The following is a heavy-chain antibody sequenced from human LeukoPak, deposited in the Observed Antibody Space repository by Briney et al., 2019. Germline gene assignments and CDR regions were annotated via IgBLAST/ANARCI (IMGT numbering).Heavy chain of an antibody. D-gene: IGHD5-24*01. V-gene: IGHV3-7*01. J-gene: IGHJ3*02. Sequence: GGSLRLSCAASGFTFNIYWMSWVRQTPGKGLEWVANINQDGSEKYYVDSVKGRFTISRDNARNSLYLQMNSLRAEDTAVYYCAKDSGVGMATTFSILDIWGQGTMVTVSS. CDR2: INQDGSEK. CDR3: AKDSGVGMATTFSILDI. CDR1: GFTFNIYW.